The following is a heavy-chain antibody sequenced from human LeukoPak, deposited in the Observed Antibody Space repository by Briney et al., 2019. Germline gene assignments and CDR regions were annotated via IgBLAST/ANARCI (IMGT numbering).Heavy chain of an antibody. CDR1: GGSFSGYY. D-gene: IGHD3-22*01. V-gene: IGHV4-34*01. Sequence: KSSETLSLTCAVYGGSFSGYYWSWIRQPPGKGLEWIGEINHSGSTNYNPSLKSRVTISVDTSKNQFSLQLNSVTPEDTAVYYCARCTMTEGARDWFDPWGQGTLVTVSS. CDR3: ARCTMTEGARDWFDP. J-gene: IGHJ5*02. CDR2: INHSGST.